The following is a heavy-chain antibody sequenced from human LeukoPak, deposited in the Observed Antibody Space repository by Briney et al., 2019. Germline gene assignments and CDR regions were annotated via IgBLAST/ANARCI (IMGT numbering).Heavy chain of an antibody. CDR2: IYSGGST. CDR3: ARSLPDYYGSGSYDC. D-gene: IGHD3-10*01. V-gene: IGHV3-66*01. Sequence: PGGSLRLSCAASGFTFSSYAMSWVRQAPGKGLEWVSVIYSGGSTSYADSVKGRFTISRDNSKNILYLQMNSLRAEDTAVYYCARSLPDYYGSGSYDCWGQGTLVTVSS. CDR1: GFTFSSYA. J-gene: IGHJ4*02.